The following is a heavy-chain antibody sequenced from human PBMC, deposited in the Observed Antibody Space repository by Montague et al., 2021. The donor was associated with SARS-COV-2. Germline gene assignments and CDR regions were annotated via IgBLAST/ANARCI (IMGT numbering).Heavy chain of an antibody. CDR2: IYTSGGT. J-gene: IGHJ4*02. V-gene: IGHV4-61*02. Sequence: ILSLTCTVSGDSISSGTYYWSWIRQPAGKGLEWIGRIYTSGGTNYNPSLKSRVTMSVDPSKNQFSLTMSSVTAADTAVYYCARVGGNYYRYFDYWGQGSLVTVSS. CDR1: GDSISSGTYY. D-gene: IGHD1-26*01. CDR3: ARVGGNYYRYFDY.